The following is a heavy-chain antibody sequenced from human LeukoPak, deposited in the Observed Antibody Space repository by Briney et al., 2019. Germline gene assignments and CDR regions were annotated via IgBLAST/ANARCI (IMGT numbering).Heavy chain of an antibody. CDR3: ARVRAYCSGGRCYSVAFDY. Sequence: SETLSLTCAVSGGSISTNNWWSRVRQPPGKGLEWIGEIYPSGSSNYNPSLKSRVIISLDKSENQFSLKMNSVTAADTAVYYCARVRAYCSGGRCYSVAFDYWGQGTLVTVSS. J-gene: IGHJ4*02. CDR1: GGSISTNNW. V-gene: IGHV4-4*02. D-gene: IGHD2-15*01. CDR2: IYPSGSS.